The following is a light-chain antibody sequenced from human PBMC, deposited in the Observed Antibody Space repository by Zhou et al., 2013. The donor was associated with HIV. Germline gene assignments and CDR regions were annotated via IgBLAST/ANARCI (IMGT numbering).Light chain of an antibody. V-gene: IGKV3-11*01. J-gene: IGKJ2*01. CDR2: AAS. Sequence: EIVMTQSPATLSVSPGERATLSCRASQSISSNLAWYQQKPGQAPRLLIYAASNRATGIPARFSGSGSGTDFTLTISSLEPEDFAVYYCQQRSDWPPAYIFGQGTKLEI. CDR1: QSISSN. CDR3: QQRSDWPPAYI.